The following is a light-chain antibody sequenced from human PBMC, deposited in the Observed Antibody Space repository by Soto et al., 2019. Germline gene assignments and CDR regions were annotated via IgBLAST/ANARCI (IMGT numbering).Light chain of an antibody. J-gene: IGKJ2*01. Sequence: IQMTQSPSSLSASVGDTVTITCRASQTISFYLNWYQQKPGRTPNLLIYATSSLQSGVPSRFDGSRSGTEFTLTISSLQPDDFATYYCQQSFSTPHTFGQGTKLERK. CDR3: QQSFSTPHT. CDR2: ATS. CDR1: QTISFY. V-gene: IGKV1-39*01.